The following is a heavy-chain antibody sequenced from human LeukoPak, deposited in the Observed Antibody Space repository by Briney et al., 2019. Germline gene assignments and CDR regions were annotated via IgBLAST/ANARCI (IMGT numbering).Heavy chain of an antibody. CDR3: ARGLAYYYDSSGYPTYYYYYYMDV. Sequence: GRSLRLSCAASGYTFDDYAVHWVPQAPGKGLEWVSLISGDGGSTYYADSVQGRFTISRDNSKNSLYLQMNRMRTEDTALYYCARGLAYYYDSSGYPTYYYYYYMDVWGKGTTVTVSS. V-gene: IGHV3-43*02. CDR2: ISGDGGST. D-gene: IGHD3-22*01. CDR1: GYTFDDYA. J-gene: IGHJ6*03.